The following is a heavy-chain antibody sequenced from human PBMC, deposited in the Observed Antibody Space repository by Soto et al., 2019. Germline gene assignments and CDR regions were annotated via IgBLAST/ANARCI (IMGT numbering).Heavy chain of an antibody. CDR2: INPNSGGT. V-gene: IGHV1-2*02. CDR1: GYTFTGYY. J-gene: IGHJ4*02. CDR3: ARGPRTMIVPNHYVTPVDY. Sequence: QVQLVQSGAEVKKPGASVKVSCKASGYTFTGYYMHWVRQAPGQGLEWMGWINPNSGGTNYAQKFQGRVTMTRDTSISTAYMELSRLRSDDTAVYYCARGPRTMIVPNHYVTPVDYWGQGTLVTVSS. D-gene: IGHD3-22*01.